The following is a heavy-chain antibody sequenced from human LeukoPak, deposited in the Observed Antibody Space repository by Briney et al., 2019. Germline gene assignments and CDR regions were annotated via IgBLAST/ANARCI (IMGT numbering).Heavy chain of an antibody. V-gene: IGHV4-39*01. CDR3: ARRFWSGYYWFDP. D-gene: IGHD3-3*01. Sequence: SETLSLTCTVSGGSTSSSDYYWGWIRQPPGKGLEWIGGIHYSGNTYYNPSLKSRVTISVDTSKNQFSLKLSSVTAADTAVYYCARRFWSGYYWFDPWGQGTLVTVSS. CDR1: GGSTSSSDYY. CDR2: IHYSGNT. J-gene: IGHJ5*02.